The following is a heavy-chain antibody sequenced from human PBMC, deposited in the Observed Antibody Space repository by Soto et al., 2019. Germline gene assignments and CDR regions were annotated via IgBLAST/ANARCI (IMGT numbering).Heavy chain of an antibody. CDR3: ARQADYDIFTGYYNPMFDY. J-gene: IGHJ4*02. Sequence: QVQLVQSGAEVKKPGASVKVSCKASDYTFTSYGISWVRQAPGQGLEWMGWISAYNGNTNYAQKLQGRVTMTTDTSTSTDYMELRSLRSDDTAVYYCARQADYDIFTGYYNPMFDYCGQGTLVTVSS. V-gene: IGHV1-18*01. CDR1: DYTFTSYG. D-gene: IGHD3-9*01. CDR2: ISAYNGNT.